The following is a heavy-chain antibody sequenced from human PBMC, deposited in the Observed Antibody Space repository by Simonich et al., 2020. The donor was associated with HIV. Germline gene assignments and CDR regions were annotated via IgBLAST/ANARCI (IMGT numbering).Heavy chain of an antibody. CDR3: ASGGSISSVWADDY. CDR2: NNHSGRT. Sequence: QVQLQQWGAGLLKPSETLSLTCAVYGGSFSGYYWSWIRQPPGKGLGWIGENNHSGRTNYNPSLKSRVNISVDTSKNQFSLKLSSVTAEDTAVYYCASGGSISSVWADDYWGQGTLVTVSS. D-gene: IGHD3-3*02. CDR1: GGSFSGYY. V-gene: IGHV4-34*01. J-gene: IGHJ4*02.